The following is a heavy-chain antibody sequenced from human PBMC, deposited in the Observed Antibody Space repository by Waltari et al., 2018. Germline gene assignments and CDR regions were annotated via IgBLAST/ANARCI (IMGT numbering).Heavy chain of an antibody. J-gene: IGHJ6*03. CDR1: GGSISSSSYY. CDR2: IYYRGST. V-gene: IGHV4-39*07. D-gene: IGHD3-22*01. CDR3: AGHSWFRDSRGYNYYYYYMDV. Sequence: QLQLQESGPGLVKPSETLSLTCTVSGGSISSSSYYWGWIRQPPGKGLEWIGSIYYRGSTDKNPSVKSRVTISVDTSKNQISLKRSSVTAAETAVYYCAGHSWFRDSRGYNYYYYYMDVWGKGTTVTVSS.